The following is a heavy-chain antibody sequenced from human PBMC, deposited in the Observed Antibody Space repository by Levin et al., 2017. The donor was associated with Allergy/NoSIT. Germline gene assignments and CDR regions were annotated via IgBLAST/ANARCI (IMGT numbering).Heavy chain of an antibody. CDR3: ARPYVNNGNDVEGY. CDR2: INTNTGKP. J-gene: IGHJ4*02. D-gene: IGHD1-20*01. Sequence: ASVKVSCKASGYTFNNYAMNWVRQAPGQGLEWMGWINTNTGKPTYVQGFTGRFVFSLDTSVSTAYLQISNLKAEDTAVYYCARPYVNNGNDVEGYWGQGTLVTVSS. V-gene: IGHV7-4-1*02. CDR1: GYTFNNYA.